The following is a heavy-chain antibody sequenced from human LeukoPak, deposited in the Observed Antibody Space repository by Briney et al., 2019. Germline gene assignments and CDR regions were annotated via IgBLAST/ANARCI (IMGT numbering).Heavy chain of an antibody. CDR2: IYPNSGGT. D-gene: IGHD3-9*01. CDR3: ARDLDDILTAYKPITYYFDY. V-gene: IGHV1-2*02. J-gene: IGHJ4*02. CDR1: GYTFSGHY. Sequence: ASVKVSCKASGYTFSGHYMHWVRQAPGQGLEWMGWIYPNSGGTNYAQKFQGGVTMTRDTSISTAYMELRSLRTDDTAVYYCARDLDDILTAYKPITYYFDYWGQGTLVTVSS.